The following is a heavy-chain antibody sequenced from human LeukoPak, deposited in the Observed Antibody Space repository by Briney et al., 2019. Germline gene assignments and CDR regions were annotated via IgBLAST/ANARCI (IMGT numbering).Heavy chain of an antibody. Sequence: AETLSLTCAAYGLSFSGYYLSWIRQAPGKGLEWIGEINHSGSTNYIPSLKSRVTISVDTSKNQFSLKLSSVTAADTAVYYCSHQTVTTWDYFDYWGQGTLVTVSS. J-gene: IGHJ4*02. V-gene: IGHV4-34*01. CDR3: SHQTVTTWDYFDY. D-gene: IGHD4-17*01. CDR2: INHSGST. CDR1: GLSFSGYY.